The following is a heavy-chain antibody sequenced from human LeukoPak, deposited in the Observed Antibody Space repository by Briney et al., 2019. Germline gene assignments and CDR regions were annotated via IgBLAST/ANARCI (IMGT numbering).Heavy chain of an antibody. CDR1: GFTFSTYA. CDR2: ISGSGNIT. D-gene: IGHD6-19*01. Sequence: GGSLRLSCVVSGFTFSTYAMSWVRQAPGKGLEWVSAISGSGNITYYADSVKGRFTISRDNSKNTLYLQMNSLRAEDTAVYYCAKGNVAVALIDYWGQGTLVTVSS. J-gene: IGHJ4*02. V-gene: IGHV3-23*01. CDR3: AKGNVAVALIDY.